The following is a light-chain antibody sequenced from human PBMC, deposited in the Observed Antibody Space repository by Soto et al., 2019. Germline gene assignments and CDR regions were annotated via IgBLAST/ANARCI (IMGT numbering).Light chain of an antibody. CDR2: WAS. CDR3: QQYYTAPLT. CDR1: QSVLYSSNNKNY. V-gene: IGKV4-1*01. Sequence: DIVMTQSPDSLAVSLGERATINCKSSQSVLYSSNNKNYLAWYQQKPGQTPKLLIYWASTRESGVLDRFSGSGSGTDFTLTISSLQAEDVALYYCQQYYTAPLTFNGGTRVEI. J-gene: IGKJ4*01.